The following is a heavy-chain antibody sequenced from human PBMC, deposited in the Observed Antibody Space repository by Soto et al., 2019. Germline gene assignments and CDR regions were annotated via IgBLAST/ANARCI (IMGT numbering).Heavy chain of an antibody. CDR1: GGTFSSYA. J-gene: IGHJ6*02. CDR2: IIAIFGTA. V-gene: IGHV1-69*01. CDR3: ARANCSGGSCYSRFSYDYGMDV. Sequence: QVQLVQSGAEVKKPGSSVKVSCKACGGTFSSYAISWVRQAPGQGLEWMGGIIAIFGTANYAQKFQGRVTITADESTSTAYMELSSLRSEDTAVYYCARANCSGGSCYSRFSYDYGMDVWGQGTTVTVSS. D-gene: IGHD2-15*01.